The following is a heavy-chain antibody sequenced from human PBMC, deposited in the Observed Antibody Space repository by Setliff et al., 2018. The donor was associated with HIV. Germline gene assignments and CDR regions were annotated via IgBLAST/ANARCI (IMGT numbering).Heavy chain of an antibody. J-gene: IGHJ5*02. D-gene: IGHD1-26*01. CDR1: GSTSSDYW. Sequence: GGSLRLSCAASGSTSSDYWMHWIRQAPGEGLVWVSRIRGDGTHTDYADSVRGRFTMSRDNAKNTVYLQMNDLRVEDTAVYFCARDRVGSTNSFDPWGREPWSPSPQ. V-gene: IGHV3-74*01. CDR3: ARDRVGSTNSFDP. CDR2: IRGDGTHT.